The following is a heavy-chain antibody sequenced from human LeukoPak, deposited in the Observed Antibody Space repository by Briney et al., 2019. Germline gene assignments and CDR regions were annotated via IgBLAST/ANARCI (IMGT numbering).Heavy chain of an antibody. D-gene: IGHD3-10*01. CDR2: IYTSGST. V-gene: IGHV4-61*02. CDR3: AGSGMAGPLDY. Sequence: SETLSLTCTVSGGSISSGSYYWSWIRQPAGKGLEWIGRIYTSGSTNYNPSLKSRVTISVDTSKNQFSLKLSSVTAADTAVYYCAGSGMAGPLDYWRQGTLVTVCS. CDR1: GGSISSGSYY. J-gene: IGHJ4*02.